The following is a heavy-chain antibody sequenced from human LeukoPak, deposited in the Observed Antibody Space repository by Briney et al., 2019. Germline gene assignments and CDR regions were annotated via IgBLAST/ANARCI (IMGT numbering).Heavy chain of an antibody. D-gene: IGHD3-3*01. J-gene: IGHJ6*02. Sequence: ASVKVSCKASGYTFTNYDIHWVRQATGQGLEWMGWMNPKSGNTGYAQRFQGRVTMTRNTSITTAYMDLRSLKSDDTATYYCTRGRGFLEGLAVWGQGTTVTVFS. CDR3: TRGRGFLEGLAV. V-gene: IGHV1-8*01. CDR1: GYTFTNYD. CDR2: MNPKSGNT.